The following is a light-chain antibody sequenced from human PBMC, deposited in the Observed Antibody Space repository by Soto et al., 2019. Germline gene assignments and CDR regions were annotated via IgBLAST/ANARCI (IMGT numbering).Light chain of an antibody. V-gene: IGKV3-11*01. Sequence: EIVLTQSPGTLSLSPGARATLSCRASQSVSIDLAWYHQTPGQAPRLLIYGASTRATGIPVRFSVIASGTAGTITLRSLEPEDGELYDGQQRSHWPITFGQGTRLETK. CDR3: QQRSHWPIT. CDR1: QSVSID. CDR2: GAS. J-gene: IGKJ5*01.